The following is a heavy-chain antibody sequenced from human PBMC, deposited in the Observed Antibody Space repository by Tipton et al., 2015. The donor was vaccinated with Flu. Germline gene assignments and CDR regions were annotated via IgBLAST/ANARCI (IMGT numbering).Heavy chain of an antibody. Sequence: TLSLTCSVSGGSINSGGYFWSWIRQHPGKGLEWIGYIYYSGSTYYNPSLKSRGAISVDTSKNQFSVKLSSVTAADTAVYYCARTTYYYGSGSSDYWGQGTLVTVSS. V-gene: IGHV4-31*03. D-gene: IGHD3-10*01. CDR2: IYYSGST. CDR1: GGSINSGGYF. CDR3: ARTTYYYGSGSSDY. J-gene: IGHJ4*02.